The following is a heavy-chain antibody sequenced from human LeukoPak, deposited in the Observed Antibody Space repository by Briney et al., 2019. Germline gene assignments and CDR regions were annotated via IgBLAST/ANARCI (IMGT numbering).Heavy chain of an antibody. Sequence: SETLSLTCTVSGGSISSYYWSWIRQPPGKGLEWIGYIYYSGSTYYNPSLKSRVTISVDTSKNQFSLKLSSVTAADTAVYYCASRPTGGMATLTGYFDNWGQGTLVTVSS. V-gene: IGHV4-59*12. CDR3: ASRPTGGMATLTGYFDN. J-gene: IGHJ4*02. CDR1: GGSISSYY. D-gene: IGHD5-24*01. CDR2: IYYSGST.